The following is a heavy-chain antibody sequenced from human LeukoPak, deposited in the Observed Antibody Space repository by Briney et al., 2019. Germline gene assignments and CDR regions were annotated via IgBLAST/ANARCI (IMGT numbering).Heavy chain of an antibody. Sequence: SETLSLTCTVSGASISSYYWSWVRQPPGKGLEWIGYIYHTGSTNYNPSLKSRVTISVDTSKNQFSLNLSSVTAADTAVYYCARGWGYFDYWGQGTLVTVSS. CDR2: IYHTGST. V-gene: IGHV4-59*01. CDR3: ARGWGYFDY. CDR1: GASISSYY. D-gene: IGHD3-16*01. J-gene: IGHJ4*02.